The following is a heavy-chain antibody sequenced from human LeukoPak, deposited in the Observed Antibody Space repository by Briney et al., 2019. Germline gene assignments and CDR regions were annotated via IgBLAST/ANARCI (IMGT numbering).Heavy chain of an antibody. CDR2: IKPDGSQI. Sequence: PGGSLRLSCAASGFTFSDYYMSWVRQAPGKGLEWVANIKPDGSQIYYVDSVKGRFTISRDNAKNSLYLQMNSLRAEDTAVYYCARDLNWENYWGQGTLVTVSS. V-gene: IGHV3-7*01. CDR3: ARDLNWENY. D-gene: IGHD7-27*01. CDR1: GFTFSDYY. J-gene: IGHJ4*02.